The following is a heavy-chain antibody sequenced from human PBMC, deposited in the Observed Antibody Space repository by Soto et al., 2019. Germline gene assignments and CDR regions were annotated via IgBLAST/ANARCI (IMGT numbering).Heavy chain of an antibody. J-gene: IGHJ5*02. CDR1: GYTLTELS. Sequence: ASVKVSCKVSGYTLTELSMHWVRQAPGKGLEWMGGFDPEDGETIYAQKFQGRVTMTEDTSTDTAYMELSSLRSEDTAVYYCAKAGSGWYYSWFDPWGQGTLVTVSS. CDR3: AKAGSGWYYSWFDP. CDR2: FDPEDGET. D-gene: IGHD6-19*01. V-gene: IGHV1-24*01.